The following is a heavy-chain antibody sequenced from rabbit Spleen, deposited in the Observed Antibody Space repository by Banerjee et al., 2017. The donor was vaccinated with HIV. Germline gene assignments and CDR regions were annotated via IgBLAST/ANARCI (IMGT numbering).Heavy chain of an antibody. Sequence: QSLEESGGDLVKPGASLTLTCIASGVSFSGNSYMCWVRQAPGKGLEWIACIAAGSAGTTYYANWAKGRFTISKTSSTTVTLQMTSLTAADTATYFCARDLPTVVGWNLSLWGPGTLVTVS. V-gene: IGHV1S40*01. CDR3: ARDLPTVVGWNLSL. CDR2: IAAGSAGTT. D-gene: IGHD1-1*01. J-gene: IGHJ4*01. CDR1: GVSFSGNSY.